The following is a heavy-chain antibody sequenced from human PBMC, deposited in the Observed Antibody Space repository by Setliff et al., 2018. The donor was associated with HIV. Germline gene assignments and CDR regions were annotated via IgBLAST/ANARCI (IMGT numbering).Heavy chain of an antibody. CDR1: GFRFSSYG. CDR2: ISYDGSNK. CDR3: ARERGRSTRGAYFDL. Sequence: GGSLRLSCAASGFRFSSYGMHWVRQAPGKGLEWVAVISYDGSNKYYVDSVKGRFTISRDNAKNSLYLEMNNLRAEDTAVYYCARERGRSTRGAYFDLWGRGTLVTVSS. D-gene: IGHD2-2*01. J-gene: IGHJ2*01. V-gene: IGHV3-30*03.